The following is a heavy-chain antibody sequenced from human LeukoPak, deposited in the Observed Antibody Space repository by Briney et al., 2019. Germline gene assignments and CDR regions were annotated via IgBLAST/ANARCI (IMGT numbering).Heavy chain of an antibody. J-gene: IGHJ4*02. Sequence: GGSLRLSCAASGFTFSSYAMSWVRQAPGKGLEWVSAISGSGGSTYYADSVKGRFTISRDNSKNTLYLRMNSLRAEDTAVYYCAKVVGRYGDPRFDYWGQGTLVTVSS. CDR1: GFTFSSYA. CDR3: AKVVGRYGDPRFDY. CDR2: ISGSGGST. D-gene: IGHD4-17*01. V-gene: IGHV3-23*01.